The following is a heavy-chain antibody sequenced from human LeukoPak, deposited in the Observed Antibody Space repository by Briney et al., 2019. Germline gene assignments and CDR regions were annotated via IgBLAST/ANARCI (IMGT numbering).Heavy chain of an antibody. CDR3: VGYYYGSGSYHNYPNFDY. Sequence: SETLSLTCAVYGGSFSGHYGSWIRQPPGKGLEWIGEINHRGSTNYPPSLKSRVTISGDTSKNQFSLKLSSVTAADTAVYYCVGYYYGSGSYHNYPNFDYWGQGTLVTVSS. J-gene: IGHJ4*02. CDR1: GGSFSGHY. V-gene: IGHV4-34*01. D-gene: IGHD3-10*01. CDR2: INHRGST.